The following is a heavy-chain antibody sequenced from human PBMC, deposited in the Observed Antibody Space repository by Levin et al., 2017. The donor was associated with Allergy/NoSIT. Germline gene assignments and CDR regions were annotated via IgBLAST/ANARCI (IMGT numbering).Heavy chain of an antibody. Sequence: PSETLSLTCTVSGGSINSSPYYWGWIRQAPGKGLQWIGNIYYSGSTYYNLSLKSRLTISIDTSKNQFSLKLTSVTAADTAVYYCARLNSGYDLGGIDYWGQGSLVTVSS. J-gene: IGHJ4*02. CDR3: ARLNSGYDLGGIDY. V-gene: IGHV4-39*01. CDR2: IYYSGST. CDR1: GGSINSSPYY. D-gene: IGHD5-12*01.